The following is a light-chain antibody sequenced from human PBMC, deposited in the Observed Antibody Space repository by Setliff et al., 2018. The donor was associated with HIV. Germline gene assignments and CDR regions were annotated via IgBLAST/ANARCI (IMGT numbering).Light chain of an antibody. Sequence: SVLTQPPSVSGAPGQRVTVSCTGSSSNIGTGHDVHWYQQFPGTTPKLLIYANNNRPSGVPDRFSGSKSGTSASLAITGLQAEDEADYYCQSYDSRLSGSVFGTGTKVTVL. V-gene: IGLV1-40*01. J-gene: IGLJ1*01. CDR1: SSNIGTGHD. CDR2: ANN. CDR3: QSYDSRLSGSV.